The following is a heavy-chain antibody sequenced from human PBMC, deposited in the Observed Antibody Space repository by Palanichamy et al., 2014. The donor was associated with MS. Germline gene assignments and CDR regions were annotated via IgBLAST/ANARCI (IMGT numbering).Heavy chain of an antibody. CDR1: GGSISTYH. CDR2: VYYTGTT. CDR3: ARTRINHNGMDV. V-gene: IGHV4-59*01. Sequence: QVQLQESGPGLVKPSETLSLTCTVSGGSISTYHWSWIRQPPGKGLEWIGYVYYTGTTKYNPSLKSRVTISLDTPKNQFSLKLRSVTAADTAVYYCARTRINHNGMDVWGQGTTVTVSS. J-gene: IGHJ6*02. D-gene: IGHD1-14*01.